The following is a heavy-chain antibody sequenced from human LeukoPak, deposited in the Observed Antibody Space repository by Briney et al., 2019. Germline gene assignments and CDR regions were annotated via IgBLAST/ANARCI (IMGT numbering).Heavy chain of an antibody. CDR3: ARGSGSGSSKNIDY. V-gene: IGHV3-30-3*01. J-gene: IGHJ4*02. CDR2: ISYDGSNK. D-gene: IGHD3-10*01. CDR1: GFTFSSYA. Sequence: GGSLRLSCAASGFTFSSYAMSWVRQAPGKGLEWVAVISYDGSNKYYADSVKGRFTISRDNSKNTLYLQMNSLRAEDTAVYYCARGSGSGSSKNIDYWGQGTLVTVSS.